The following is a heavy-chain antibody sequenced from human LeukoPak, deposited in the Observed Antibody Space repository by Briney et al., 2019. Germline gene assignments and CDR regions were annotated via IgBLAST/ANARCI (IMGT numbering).Heavy chain of an antibody. D-gene: IGHD6-19*01. Sequence: GSLRLSCAASGFTVSSNYMTWVRQAPGKGLEWIGEINHSGSTNYNPSLKSRVTISVDTSKNQFSLKLSSVTAADTAVYYCARRDGSGWYRPTIFDYWGQGTLVTVSS. CDR2: INHSGST. CDR3: ARRDGSGWYRPTIFDY. V-gene: IGHV4-34*01. J-gene: IGHJ4*02. CDR1: GFTVSSNY.